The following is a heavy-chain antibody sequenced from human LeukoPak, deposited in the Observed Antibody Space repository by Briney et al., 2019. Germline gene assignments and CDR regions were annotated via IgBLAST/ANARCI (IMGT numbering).Heavy chain of an antibody. D-gene: IGHD1-26*01. CDR2: INHSGSA. V-gene: IGHV4-34*01. CDR1: GGSFSGYY. Sequence: SETLSLTCAVYGGSFSGYYWSWIRQPPGKGLEWIGEINHSGSANYNPSLKSRVTISLDTSKNQFSLKLSSVTAADTAVYYCARGSGGSYYSAHFDYWGQGTLVTVSS. CDR3: ARGSGGSYYSAHFDY. J-gene: IGHJ4*02.